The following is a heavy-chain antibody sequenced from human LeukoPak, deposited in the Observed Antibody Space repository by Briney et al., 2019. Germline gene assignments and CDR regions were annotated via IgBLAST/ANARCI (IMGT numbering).Heavy chain of an antibody. Sequence: TSETLSLTCTVSGGSISSYYWSWIRQPAGKGLEWIGRIYTSGSTNYNPSLKSRVTKSVDTSKNQFSLKLSSVTAADTAVYYCARVPPPVLGYYYGMDVWGQGTTVTVSS. CDR1: GGSISSYY. V-gene: IGHV4-4*07. J-gene: IGHJ6*02. CDR3: ARVPPPVLGYYYGMDV. CDR2: IYTSGST.